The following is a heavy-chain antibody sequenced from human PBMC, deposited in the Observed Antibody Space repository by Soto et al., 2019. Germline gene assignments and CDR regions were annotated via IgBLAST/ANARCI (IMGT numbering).Heavy chain of an antibody. Sequence: PRGSLRLSCAASGFTFRDYSMNWFRQAPGKGMEWISYIATSDTVRSYAHSVQGRFIISRDNAKKSLFLEMHSLRGEDTAVYYCAREPWHFLNYGMGFWGQGTPVT. V-gene: IGHV3-48*01. CDR1: GFTFRDYS. CDR2: IATSDTVR. CDR3: AREPWHFLNYGMGF. J-gene: IGHJ6*02. D-gene: IGHD5-12*01.